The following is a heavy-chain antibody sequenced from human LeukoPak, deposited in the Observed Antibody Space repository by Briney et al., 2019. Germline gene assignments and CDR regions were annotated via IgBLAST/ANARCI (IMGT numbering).Heavy chain of an antibody. V-gene: IGHV3-23*01. CDR2: ISASGGSS. CDR1: GFTFSSYA. CDR3: ARRMVPTSTPGAFDY. D-gene: IGHD3-10*01. J-gene: IGHJ4*02. Sequence: GGSLRLSCAASGFTFSSYAMSWVRQAPGKGLEWVSVISASGGSSHYADSVKGRFTISRDNSKDTLYLEMNSLRVEDTALYYCARRMVPTSTPGAFDYWGQGTLVTVSS.